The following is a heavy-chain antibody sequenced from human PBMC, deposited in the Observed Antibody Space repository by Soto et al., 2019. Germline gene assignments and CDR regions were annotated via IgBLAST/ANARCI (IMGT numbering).Heavy chain of an antibody. CDR3: KEGFTNI. J-gene: IGHJ3*02. V-gene: IGHV3-30-3*01. Sequence: GGSLRLSCAASGFTFSSYAMHWVRQAPGKGLEWVAVISYDGSNKYYADSVKGRFTISRDNSKNTLYLQMNSLRAEDTAVYYCKEGFTNIWGQGTMVTVSS. CDR1: GFTFSSYA. D-gene: IGHD3-10*01. CDR2: ISYDGSNK.